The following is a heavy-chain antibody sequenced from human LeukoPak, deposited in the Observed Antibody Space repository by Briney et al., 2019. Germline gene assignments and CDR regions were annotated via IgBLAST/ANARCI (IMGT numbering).Heavy chain of an antibody. J-gene: IGHJ6*03. V-gene: IGHV1-8*01. CDR3: ARRYYGSGSYPNYYYYYMDV. CDR2: MNPNSGNT. CDR1: GYTFTSYD. D-gene: IGHD3-10*01. Sequence: ASVKVSCKASGYTFTSYDINWVRQATGQGLEWMGWMNPNSGNTGYAQKFQGRVTMTRNTSISTAYMELSSLRSEDTAVYYCARRYYGSGSYPNYYYYYMDVWGKGTTVTVSS.